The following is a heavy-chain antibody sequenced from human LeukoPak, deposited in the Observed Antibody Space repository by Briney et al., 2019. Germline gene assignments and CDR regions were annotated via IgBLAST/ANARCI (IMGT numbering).Heavy chain of an antibody. CDR3: ARDLTDFWSGYYGTLDAFDI. CDR1: GGSFSGYY. J-gene: IGHJ3*02. V-gene: IGHV4-34*01. CDR2: INHSGST. Sequence: ASETLSLTCAVYGGSFSGYYWSWIRQPPGKGLEWIGEINHSGSTNYNPSLKSRVTISVDTSKNQFSLKLSSVTAADTAVYYCARDLTDFWSGYYGTLDAFDIWGQGTMVTVSS. D-gene: IGHD3-3*01.